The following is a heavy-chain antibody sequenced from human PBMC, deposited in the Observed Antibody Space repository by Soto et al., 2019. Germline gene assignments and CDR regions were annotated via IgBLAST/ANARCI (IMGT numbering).Heavy chain of an antibody. CDR1: GFTFSSYW. Sequence: PGGSLRLSCAASGFTFSSYWMSWVRQAPGKGLEWVANIKQDGSEKYYVDSVKGRFTISRDNAKNSLYLQMNSLRAEDTAVYYCARDPATVTTVYFDYWGQGTLVTVSS. CDR2: IKQDGSEK. V-gene: IGHV3-7*01. CDR3: ARDPATVTTVYFDY. J-gene: IGHJ4*02. D-gene: IGHD4-17*01.